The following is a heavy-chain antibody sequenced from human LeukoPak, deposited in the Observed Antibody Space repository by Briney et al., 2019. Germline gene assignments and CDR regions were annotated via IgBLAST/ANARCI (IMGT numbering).Heavy chain of an antibody. CDR3: ARRVHGSHTLD. CDR1: RSTFTGYY. CDR2: INPNSGGT. D-gene: IGHD1-26*01. V-gene: IGHV1-2*02. Sequence: ASVKVSCKASRSTFTGYYMHWVRQAPRQGLEWMGWINPNSGGTNYAQKFQGRVTMTRDTSISTAYMELSRLRSDDTAVYYCARRVHGSHTLDWGQGTLVTVSS. J-gene: IGHJ4*02.